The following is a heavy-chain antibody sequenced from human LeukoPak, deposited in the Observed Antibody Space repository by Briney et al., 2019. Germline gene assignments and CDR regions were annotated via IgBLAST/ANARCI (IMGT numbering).Heavy chain of an antibody. CDR1: GYTFTSYA. Sequence: ASVKISCKASGYTFTSYAMHWVRQAPGQRLEWMGWINAGNGNTKYSQKFQGRVTITRDTSASTAYMELSSLRSEDTAVYYCARDGDPLWFGELLNWFDPWGQGTLVTVSS. V-gene: IGHV1-3*01. D-gene: IGHD3-10*01. CDR2: INAGNGNT. J-gene: IGHJ5*02. CDR3: ARDGDPLWFGELLNWFDP.